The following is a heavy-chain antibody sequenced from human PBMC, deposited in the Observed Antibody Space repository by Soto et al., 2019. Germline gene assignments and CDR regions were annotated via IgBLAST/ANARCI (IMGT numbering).Heavy chain of an antibody. D-gene: IGHD6-19*01. J-gene: IGHJ4*02. CDR1: GYTFTGYA. V-gene: IGHV1-3*01. CDR2: INAGNGNT. Sequence: ASVKVSCKATGYTFTGYAMHWVRQAPGQRLEWMGWINAGNGNTKYSQKFQGRVTITRDTSASTAYMELSSLRSEDTAVYYCARAVAVAADFDYWGQGTLVTVSS. CDR3: ARAVAVAADFDY.